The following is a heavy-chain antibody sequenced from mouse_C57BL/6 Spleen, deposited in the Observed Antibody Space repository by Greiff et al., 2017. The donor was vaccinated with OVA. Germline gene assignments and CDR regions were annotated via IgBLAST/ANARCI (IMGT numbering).Heavy chain of an antibody. Sequence: QVQLQQPGAELVKPGASVKVSCKASGYTFTSYWMHWVKQRPGQGLEWIGRIHPSDSDTNYNQKFKGKATLTVDKSSSTAYMQLSSLTSEDSAVYYCAMGDYDGENAMDYWGQGTSVTVSS. CDR2: IHPSDSDT. V-gene: IGHV1-74*01. D-gene: IGHD2-4*01. CDR3: AMGDYDGENAMDY. J-gene: IGHJ4*01. CDR1: GYTFTSYW.